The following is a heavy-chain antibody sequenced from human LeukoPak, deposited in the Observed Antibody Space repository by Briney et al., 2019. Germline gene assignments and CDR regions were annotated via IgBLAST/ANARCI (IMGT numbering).Heavy chain of an antibody. Sequence: PGGSLRLSCAASGFTFSSYSMNWVRQAPGKGLEWVSYISSSSSTIYYADSVKGRFTISRDNAKNSLYLQMNSLRAEDTAVYYCARDGRYYYEDYWGQGTLVTVSS. CDR3: ARDGRYYYEDY. J-gene: IGHJ4*02. CDR1: GFTFSSYS. CDR2: ISSSSSTI. V-gene: IGHV3-48*04. D-gene: IGHD3-22*01.